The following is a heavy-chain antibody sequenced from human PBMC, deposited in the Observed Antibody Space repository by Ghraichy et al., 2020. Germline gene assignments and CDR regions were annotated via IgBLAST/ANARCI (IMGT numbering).Heavy chain of an antibody. V-gene: IGHV3-21*01. CDR3: ARGGYTYGFDY. D-gene: IGHD5-18*01. CDR2: ISSSSSYI. CDR1: GFAFSDYS. Sequence: GSLRLSCAASGFAFSDYSMNWVRQAPGKGLEWVSSISSSSSYIYYADSLKGRFTISRDNAKNSLHLQMNSLTAEDTAVFYCARGGYTYGFDYWGQGTLVTVSS. J-gene: IGHJ4*02.